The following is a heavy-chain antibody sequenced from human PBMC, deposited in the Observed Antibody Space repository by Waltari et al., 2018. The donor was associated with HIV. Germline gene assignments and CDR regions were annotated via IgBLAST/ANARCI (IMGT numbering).Heavy chain of an antibody. J-gene: IGHJ3*01. CDR2: IYPADSDV. Sequence: EAQLVQSGAEVRRSGESLKISCKASGYSFTSYWLAWVRQMPGKGPEWLGIIYPADSDVIYSPSFQGQVVISVDNTIDSAYIQWKSLRTSDTGIYYCARSIVGSLEAFDVWGQGTSLTVSA. V-gene: IGHV5-51*01. D-gene: IGHD2-21*01. CDR1: GYSFTSYW. CDR3: ARSIVGSLEAFDV.